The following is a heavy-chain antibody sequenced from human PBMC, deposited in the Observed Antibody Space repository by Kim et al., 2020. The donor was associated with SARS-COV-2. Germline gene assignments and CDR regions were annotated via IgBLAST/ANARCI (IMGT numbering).Heavy chain of an antibody. D-gene: IGHD3-10*01. Sequence: GGSLRLSCAASGFTFSSYSMNCVRQAPGKGLEWVSSISSSSSYIYYADSVKGRFTISRDNAKNSLYLQMNSLRAEDTAVYYCARDRVVRGVSPYYYGMDVWGQGTTVTGSS. V-gene: IGHV3-21*01. J-gene: IGHJ6*02. CDR2: ISSSSSYI. CDR1: GFTFSSYS. CDR3: ARDRVVRGVSPYYYGMDV.